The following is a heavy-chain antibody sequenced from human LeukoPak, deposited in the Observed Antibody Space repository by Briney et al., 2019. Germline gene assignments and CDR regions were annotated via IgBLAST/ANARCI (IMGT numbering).Heavy chain of an antibody. Sequence: SETLSLTCTVSGGSISSHYWSWIRQPPGKGLEWIGYIYYSGSTNYNPSLKSRVTISVDTSENQFSLKLSSVTAADTAVYYCARDRPTLWFGEGNWFDPWGQGTLVTVPS. CDR3: ARDRPTLWFGEGNWFDP. V-gene: IGHV4-59*11. J-gene: IGHJ5*02. CDR2: IYYSGST. D-gene: IGHD3-10*01. CDR1: GGSISSHY.